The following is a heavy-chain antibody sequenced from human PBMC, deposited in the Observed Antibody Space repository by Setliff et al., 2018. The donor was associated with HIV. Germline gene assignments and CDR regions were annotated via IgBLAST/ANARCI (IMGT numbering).Heavy chain of an antibody. CDR3: ARGLVATTYYFDY. CDR1: SESFSNYY. D-gene: IGHD5-12*01. J-gene: IGHJ4*02. Sequence: ETLSLTCTVDSESFSNYYWSWIRQPPGKGLEWIGEIDHGGSTRYNPSLKSRITMSVDTSKNQFSLKLSSVTAADTAVYYCARGLVATTYYFDYWGQGTLVTVSS. CDR2: IDHGGST. V-gene: IGHV4-34*01.